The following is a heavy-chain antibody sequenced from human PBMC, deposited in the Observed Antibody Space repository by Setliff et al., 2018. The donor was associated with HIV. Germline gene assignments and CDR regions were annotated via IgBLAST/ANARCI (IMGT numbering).Heavy chain of an antibody. CDR2: IDSSGTT. CDR1: GGSFGVYR. J-gene: IGHJ5*02. D-gene: IGHD3-10*01. V-gene: IGHV4-4*07. CDR3: ARDRHSSGLGSYGP. Sequence: SATLSLTCTISGGSFGVYRWSWIRQSAGRGLEWIGRIDSSGTTDYKPSLKGRVAISVDTSRNQFSLRVTSVTAADTAVYFCARDRHSSGLGSYGPWGPGTLVTVSS.